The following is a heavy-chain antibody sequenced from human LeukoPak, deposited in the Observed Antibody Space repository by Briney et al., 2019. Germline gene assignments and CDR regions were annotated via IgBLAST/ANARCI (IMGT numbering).Heavy chain of an antibody. CDR2: IYTSGST. CDR1: GGSISSGSYY. Sequence: PSETLSLTCTVSGGSISSGSYYWSWIRQPAGKGLEWIGRIYTSGSTNYDPSLKSRVTISVDTSKNQFSLKLSSVTAADTAVYYCAREETRITMLRGVTYFEYWGQGTLVTVSS. D-gene: IGHD3-10*01. J-gene: IGHJ4*02. CDR3: AREETRITMLRGVTYFEY. V-gene: IGHV4-61*02.